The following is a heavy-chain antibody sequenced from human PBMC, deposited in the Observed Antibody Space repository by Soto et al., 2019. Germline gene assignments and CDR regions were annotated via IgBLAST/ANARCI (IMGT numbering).Heavy chain of an antibody. D-gene: IGHD6-13*01. CDR1: GGTFSSYA. CDR2: IIPIFGTA. J-gene: IGHJ6*02. CDR3: ATWRGFAAKPSSSWDYYYYGMDV. V-gene: IGHV1-69*01. Sequence: QVQLVQSWAEVKKPGSSVKVSCKASGGTFSSYAISWVRQATGPGLEWMGGIIPIFGTANYAQKFQGRVTITEDESTSTAYMELSSLRSEYTAVYYCATWRGFAAKPSSSWDYYYYGMDVWGQGTTVTVSS.